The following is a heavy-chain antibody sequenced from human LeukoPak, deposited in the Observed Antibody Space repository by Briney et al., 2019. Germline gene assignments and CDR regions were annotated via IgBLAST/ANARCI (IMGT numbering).Heavy chain of an antibody. CDR2: ISGRGDST. V-gene: IGHV3-23*01. Sequence: PGGSLRLSCAASGFTFSSYAMSWVRQAPGKGLDWVSAISGRGDSTYYADSVKGRFTISRDNAKNSLYLQMNTLRAEDTAVYYCLRDRGYSTYDCWGQGTLVTVSS. J-gene: IGHJ4*02. CDR1: GFTFSSYA. CDR3: LRDRGYSTYDC. D-gene: IGHD6-13*01.